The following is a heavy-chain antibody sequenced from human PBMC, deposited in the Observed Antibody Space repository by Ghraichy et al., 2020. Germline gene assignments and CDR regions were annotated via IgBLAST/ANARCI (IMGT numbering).Heavy chain of an antibody. Sequence: GGSLRLSCAASGFTFSSYGMHWVRQAPGKGLEWVALISYDGRKKYYADSLEGRFTISRDNSKTTVYLQMNSLRTEDTAVYYCVRGESVYSNNWYFYWGQGTLVTVSS. D-gene: IGHD6-13*01. CDR3: VRGESVYSNNWYFY. V-gene: IGHV3-30*04. J-gene: IGHJ4*02. CDR1: GFTFSSYG. CDR2: ISYDGRKK.